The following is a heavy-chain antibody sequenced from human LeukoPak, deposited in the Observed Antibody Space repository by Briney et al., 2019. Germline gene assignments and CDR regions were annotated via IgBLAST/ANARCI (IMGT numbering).Heavy chain of an antibody. D-gene: IGHD3-22*01. CDR3: ARLGLEFYDNSGYYYLDY. J-gene: IGHJ4*02. Sequence: PGESLKISCKGSGYSFTNYWIGWGRQMPGKGLEWMGTIYPGDSDTRYRPSFQGQVTITADKSVNTAYLQWSSLKASDTAMYYCARLGLEFYDNSGYYYLDYWGQGALVTVSS. CDR1: GYSFTNYW. V-gene: IGHV5-51*01. CDR2: IYPGDSDT.